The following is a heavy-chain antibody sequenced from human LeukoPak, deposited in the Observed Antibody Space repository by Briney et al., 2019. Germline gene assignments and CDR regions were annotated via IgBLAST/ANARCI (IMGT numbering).Heavy chain of an antibody. Sequence: TSETLSLTCTVSGGSISSSSYYWDWIRQPPGKGLEWIGSIYYSGSTYYNPSLKSRVTISVDTSKNQFSLKLSSVTAADTAVYYCARPYSSSWSINVDAFDIWGQGTMVTVSS. CDR1: GGSISSSSYY. CDR3: ARPYSSSWSINVDAFDI. D-gene: IGHD6-13*01. J-gene: IGHJ3*02. V-gene: IGHV4-39*01. CDR2: IYYSGST.